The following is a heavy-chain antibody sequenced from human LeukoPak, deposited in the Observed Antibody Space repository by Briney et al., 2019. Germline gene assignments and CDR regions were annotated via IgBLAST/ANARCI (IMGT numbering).Heavy chain of an antibody. D-gene: IGHD4-23*01. CDR3: TTGPGNSGY. CDR2: IKSKNVGETT. V-gene: IGHV3-15*01. CDR1: GLTFDNAW. J-gene: IGHJ4*02. Sequence: GGSLRLSCVVSGLTFDNAWVSWVRQAPGKGLEWVGRIKSKNVGETTEYAAPVQGRFTISRDDSKNTVYLQMSNLKTEDTAVYYCTTGPGNSGYWGQGTLVTVSS.